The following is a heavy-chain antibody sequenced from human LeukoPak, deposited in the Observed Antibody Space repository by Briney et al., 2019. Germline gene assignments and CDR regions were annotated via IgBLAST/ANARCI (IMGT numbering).Heavy chain of an antibody. CDR1: GFTFSSYA. D-gene: IGHD3-9*01. CDR3: AQGSGYFDWSVTGAFDI. CDR2: ISGSGGST. V-gene: IGHV3-23*01. J-gene: IGHJ3*02. Sequence: GGSLRLSCAASGFTFSSYAMSWVRQAPGKGLEWVSAISGSGGSTYYADSVKGRFTISRDNAKNSLYLQMNSLRAEDTAVYYCAQGSGYFDWSVTGAFDIWGQGTMVTVSS.